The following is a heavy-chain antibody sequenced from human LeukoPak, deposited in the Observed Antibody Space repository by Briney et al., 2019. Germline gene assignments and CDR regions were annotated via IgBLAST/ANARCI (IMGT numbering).Heavy chain of an antibody. J-gene: IGHJ3*02. CDR3: ARQRKRWLQPAGAFDI. Sequence: SGTLSLTCAVSGGSISSSNWWSWVRQPPGKGLEWIGEIYHSGSTNYNPSLKSRVTISVDTSKNQFSLKLSSVTAADTAVYYCARQRKRWLQPAGAFDIWGQGTMVTVSS. D-gene: IGHD5-24*01. V-gene: IGHV4-4*02. CDR2: IYHSGST. CDR1: GGSISSSNW.